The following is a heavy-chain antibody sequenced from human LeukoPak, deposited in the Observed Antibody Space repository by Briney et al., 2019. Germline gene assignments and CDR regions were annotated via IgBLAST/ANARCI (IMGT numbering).Heavy chain of an antibody. CDR2: ISSSSSYI. Sequence: GGSLRLSCAASGFTFSSYSMNWVRQAPGKGLEWVSSISSSSSYIYYADSVKGRFTISRDNPKNTLYLQMNSLRSDDTALYYCAKDQWLVLNYWGQGTLVTVFS. V-gene: IGHV3-21*01. CDR3: AKDQWLVLNY. J-gene: IGHJ4*02. CDR1: GFTFSSYS. D-gene: IGHD6-19*01.